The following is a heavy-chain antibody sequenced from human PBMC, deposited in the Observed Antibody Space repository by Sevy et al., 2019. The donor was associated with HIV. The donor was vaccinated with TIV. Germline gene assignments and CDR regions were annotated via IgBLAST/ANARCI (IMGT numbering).Heavy chain of an antibody. Sequence: GGSLRLSCTASGFTFSNFGIHRVRQAPGKGLQWVALMWYDGNNKYYADSVRGRFTISRDSSKNTVYLQMNNLRAEDTAMYYCARGPSLIVAGAAGYLDYWGQGTLVTVSS. CDR3: ARGPSLIVAGAAGYLDY. D-gene: IGHD2-21*01. CDR1: GFTFSNFG. V-gene: IGHV3-33*01. J-gene: IGHJ4*02. CDR2: MWYDGNNK.